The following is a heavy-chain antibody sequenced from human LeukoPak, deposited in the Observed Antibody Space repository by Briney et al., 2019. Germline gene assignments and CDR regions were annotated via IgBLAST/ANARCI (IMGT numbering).Heavy chain of an antibody. V-gene: IGHV3-7*05. CDR1: GFTFSSYW. CDR2: IKQDGSEK. J-gene: IGHJ4*02. Sequence: GGSLRLSCAASGFTFSSYWMTWVRQAPGKGLEWVAKIKQDGSEKYYVDSVKGRFTISRENAKNSLYLQMNSLGAEDTAVYYCARRGTSSSWAHFDYWGQGTLVTVSS. D-gene: IGHD6-13*01. CDR3: ARRGTSSSWAHFDY.